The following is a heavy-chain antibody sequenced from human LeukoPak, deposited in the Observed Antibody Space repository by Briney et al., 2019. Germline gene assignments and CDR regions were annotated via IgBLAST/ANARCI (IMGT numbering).Heavy chain of an antibody. V-gene: IGHV4-4*09. J-gene: IGHJ6*03. Sequence: SETLSLTCTVSGGSISSYYWSWIRQPPGKGLEWIGYIYTSGSTNYNPSLKSRVTISVDTSKNQFSLKLSSVTAADTAVYYCARLDYDYVWGSYRYYYYYYMDVWGKGTTVTVSS. CDR2: IYTSGST. CDR3: ARLDYDYVWGSYRYYYYYYMDV. CDR1: GGSISSYY. D-gene: IGHD3-16*02.